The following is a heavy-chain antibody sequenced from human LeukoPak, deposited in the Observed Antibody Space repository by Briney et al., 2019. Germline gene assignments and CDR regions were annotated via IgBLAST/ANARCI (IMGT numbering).Heavy chain of an antibody. D-gene: IGHD1-1*01. J-gene: IGHJ4*02. V-gene: IGHV4-39*07. Sequence: SETLSLTCTVSGGSISSSSYYWGWIRQPPGKGLEWIGSIYYSGSTCYNPSLKSRVTISVDTSKNQFSLKLSSVTAADTAVYYCARATTPTQYYFDYWGQGTLVTVSS. CDR2: IYYSGST. CDR1: GGSISSSSYY. CDR3: ARATTPTQYYFDY.